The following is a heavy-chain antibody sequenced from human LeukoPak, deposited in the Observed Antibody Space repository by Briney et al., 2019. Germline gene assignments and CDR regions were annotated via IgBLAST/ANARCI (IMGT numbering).Heavy chain of an antibody. CDR2: ISPSGGST. D-gene: IGHD3-10*01. CDR3: ARGLNYYGSGSLGDWFDP. V-gene: IGHV1-46*01. Sequence: ASVKVSCKAFGYTFTSNYMHWVRQAPGQGPEWMGVISPSGGSTTYAQKFQGRVTLTRDMSTSTDYLELSSLRCEDTAVYYCARGLNYYGSGSLGDWFDPWGQGTLVTVSS. CDR1: GYTFTSNY. J-gene: IGHJ5*02.